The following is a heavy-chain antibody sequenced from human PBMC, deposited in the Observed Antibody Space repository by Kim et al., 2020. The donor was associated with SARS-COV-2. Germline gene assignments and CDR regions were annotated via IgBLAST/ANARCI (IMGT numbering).Heavy chain of an antibody. V-gene: IGHV3-7*01. Sequence: GGSLRLSCAASGFTFSDYWMSWVRQAPGKGLEWVANIKEDGSEKYYVDSVKGRFTISRDNAKNSLYLQMNSLRDDDTAVYYCARNTGTHRDAAFEDYWG. J-gene: IGHJ4*01. CDR3: ARNTGTHRDAAFEDY. CDR2: IKEDGSEK. CDR1: GFTFSDYW. D-gene: IGHD4-17*01.